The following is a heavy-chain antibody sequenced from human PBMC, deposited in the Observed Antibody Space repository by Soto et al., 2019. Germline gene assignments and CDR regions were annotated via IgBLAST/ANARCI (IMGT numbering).Heavy chain of an antibody. J-gene: IGHJ3*02. CDR1: GRSISSSNW. V-gene: IGHV4-4*02. D-gene: IGHD4-17*01. CDR3: ARARSRAQDGAYDAFDI. Sequence: QVQLQESRAGLVKPSGTLSLTCAVSGRSISSSNWWSWVVQAPGKGLEGIGEIYHSGSPNYNPSLKSRVTISVDKSKHQFSLKLSSEGAADKDVYYRARARSRAQDGAYDAFDIWGQGTMVTVSS. CDR2: IYHSGSP.